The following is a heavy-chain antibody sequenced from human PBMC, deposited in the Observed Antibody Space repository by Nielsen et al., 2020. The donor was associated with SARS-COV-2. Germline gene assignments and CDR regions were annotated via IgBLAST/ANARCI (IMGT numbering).Heavy chain of an antibody. D-gene: IGHD3-3*01. CDR3: ARGPPTQLGGYYLQSASDF. CDR2: INAGNGNT. V-gene: IGHV1-3*01. Sequence: ASVKVSCKASRYSFASYSMHWVRQAPGQRLEWMGWINAGNGNTRYSQKFQGRVTITRDTSASTAYMELRSLRSDDTAVYYCARGPPTQLGGYYLQSASDFWGQGTLVTVSS. J-gene: IGHJ4*02. CDR1: RYSFASYS.